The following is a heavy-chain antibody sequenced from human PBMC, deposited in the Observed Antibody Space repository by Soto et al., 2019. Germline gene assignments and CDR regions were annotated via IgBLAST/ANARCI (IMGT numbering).Heavy chain of an antibody. CDR2: IYYSGST. Sequence: QLQLQESGPGLVKPSETLSLTCTGSGGSISSSSYYWGWIRQPPGKGLEWIGSIYYSGSTYYNPSLKSRVTIAVDTSKHQFSLKLSSATAADTALYYCARRKSSSGYGLWGQGTLVTVSS. D-gene: IGHD6-13*01. V-gene: IGHV4-39*01. J-gene: IGHJ4*02. CDR3: ARRKSSSGYGL. CDR1: GGSISSSSYY.